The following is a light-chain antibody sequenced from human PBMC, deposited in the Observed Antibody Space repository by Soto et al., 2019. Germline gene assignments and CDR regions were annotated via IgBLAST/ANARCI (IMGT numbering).Light chain of an antibody. CDR3: GTWDSSLSAYV. V-gene: IGLV1-51*01. J-gene: IGLJ1*01. Sequence: QSVLTQPASLSGSPGQKVTISCSGSSSNIGNNYVSWYQQLPGTAPKLLIYDNNKRPSGIPDRFSGSKSGTSATLGITGLQTGDEADYYCGTWDSSLSAYVFGTGTKVTVL. CDR1: SSNIGNNY. CDR2: DNN.